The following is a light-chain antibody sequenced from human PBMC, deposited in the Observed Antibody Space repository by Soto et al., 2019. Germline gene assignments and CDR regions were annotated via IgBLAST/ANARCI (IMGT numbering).Light chain of an antibody. V-gene: IGLV2-14*01. J-gene: IGLJ1*01. CDR3: SSYVTTNNLRV. CDR2: AVS. Sequence: QSALTQPVSVSASPGQSITISCAGTSSDIGKYDYVSWYQHHPGNAPKLVISAVSRRSSGISDRFSGSKSGNTATLTISGLRAEDEADYYCSSYVTTNNLRVFGTGTKVTVL. CDR1: SSDIGKYDY.